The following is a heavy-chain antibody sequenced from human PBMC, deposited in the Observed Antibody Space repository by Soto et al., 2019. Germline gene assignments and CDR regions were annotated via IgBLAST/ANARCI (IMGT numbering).Heavy chain of an antibody. CDR1: GFTFNIYA. J-gene: IGHJ6*02. Sequence: GGSLRLSCAASGFTFNIYALHWVRQAPGKGLEWVAVISFDGTKKYYSDSVKGRFTISRDNLKNTLYLQMNNLRVEDAALYFCAREDDYGYRYISYGLDVWGQGTTVTVSS. D-gene: IGHD4-17*01. CDR2: ISFDGTKK. CDR3: AREDDYGYRYISYGLDV. V-gene: IGHV3-30-3*01.